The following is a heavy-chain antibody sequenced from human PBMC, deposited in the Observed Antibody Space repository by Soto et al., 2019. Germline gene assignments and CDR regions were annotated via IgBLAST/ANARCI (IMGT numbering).Heavy chain of an antibody. Sequence: ASVKVSCKVAGHSLTDLSMHWVRQGPGRGLEWLGGFDPEEGGIIYAQNFQGRIRLTEDTSTDTAFMELNSLKSEDTAIYYCATTRTTYVYDFDSWGQGTLVTVSS. CDR2: FDPEEGGI. CDR1: GHSLTDLS. D-gene: IGHD3-16*01. CDR3: ATTRTTYVYDFDS. V-gene: IGHV1-24*01. J-gene: IGHJ4*02.